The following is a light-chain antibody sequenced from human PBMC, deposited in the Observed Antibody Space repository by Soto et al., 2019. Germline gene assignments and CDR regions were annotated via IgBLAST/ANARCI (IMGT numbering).Light chain of an antibody. CDR2: GSS. CDR1: QGIRND. CDR3: QQYDYLPIT. V-gene: IGKV1-17*01. Sequence: DIQMTQSPSSLSASVGDRVTIXSRASQGIRNDLGWYQQKPGKAPKRLIYGSSSLQSGVPSRFSGSGSGTEFILTISSLQPEDFATYYCQQYDYLPITFGQGTRLEIK. J-gene: IGKJ5*01.